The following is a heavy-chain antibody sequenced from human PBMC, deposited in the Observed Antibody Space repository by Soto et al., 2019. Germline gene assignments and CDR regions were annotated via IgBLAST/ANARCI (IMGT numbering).Heavy chain of an antibody. V-gene: IGHV5-51*01. D-gene: IGHD2-2*02. Sequence: PGESLKISCKASGYSFTSYWIGWVRQMPGKGLEWMGIIYPGDSDTRYSPSFQGQVTISADKSISTAYLQWSSLKASDTAMYYCARRYCSSTSCYIDAFDIWGQGTMVTVSS. CDR3: ARRYCSSTSCYIDAFDI. J-gene: IGHJ3*02. CDR1: GYSFTSYW. CDR2: IYPGDSDT.